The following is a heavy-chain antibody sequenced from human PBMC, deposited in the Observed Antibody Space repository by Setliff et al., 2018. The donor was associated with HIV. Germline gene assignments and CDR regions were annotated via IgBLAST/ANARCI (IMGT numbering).Heavy chain of an antibody. D-gene: IGHD3-22*01. CDR3: AINYYDSSGFAFDI. CDR2: IWYDGTNT. CDR1: GFTFSSYA. J-gene: IGHJ3*02. V-gene: IGHV3-33*03. Sequence: GGSLRLSCAASGFTFSSYAMHWVRQAPGKGLEWVAVIWYDGTNTYYADSVKGRFTISRDNADNSLYLRMNSLRADDTALYYCAINYYDSSGFAFDIWGQGTMVTVSS.